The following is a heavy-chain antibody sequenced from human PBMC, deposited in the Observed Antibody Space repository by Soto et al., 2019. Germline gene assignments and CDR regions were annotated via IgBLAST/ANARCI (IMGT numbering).Heavy chain of an antibody. CDR3: ARREGTGWPY. J-gene: IGHJ4*02. D-gene: IGHD6-19*01. Sequence: GESVKISCKGSGYSFATYWIGWVRQMPGKGLEWMGVIYPGDSDTRYSPSFQGQVTISADKSISTAYLQWSNLKASDTAIYYCARREGTGWPYWGQGTLVTVSS. CDR2: IYPGDSDT. V-gene: IGHV5-51*01. CDR1: GYSFATYW.